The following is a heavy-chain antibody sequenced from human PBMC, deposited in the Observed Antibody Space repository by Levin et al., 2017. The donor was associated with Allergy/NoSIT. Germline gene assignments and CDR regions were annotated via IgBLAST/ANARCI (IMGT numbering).Heavy chain of an antibody. CDR1: GFTFSSFA. V-gene: IGHV3-30-3*01. D-gene: IGHD6-19*01. J-gene: IGHJ4*02. CDR2: ISYDGSNK. CDR3: ARAYTSSGWGHFDY. Sequence: GGSLRLSCAASGFTFSSFAMHWVRQAPGRGLEWVAVISYDGSNKYYADSVKGRFTISRDSSKNTLYLEMNSLRSEDTAVYYCARAYTSSGWGHFDYWGQGALVTVSS.